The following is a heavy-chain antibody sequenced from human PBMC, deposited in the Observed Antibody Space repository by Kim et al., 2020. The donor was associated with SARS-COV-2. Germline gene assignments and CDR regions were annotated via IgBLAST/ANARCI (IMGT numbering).Heavy chain of an antibody. Sequence: NPSLKSRVTISVDTSKNQFSRKLSSVTAADTAVYYCARGRKVGATRFDYWGQGTLVTVSS. CDR3: ARGRKVGATRFDY. J-gene: IGHJ4*02. D-gene: IGHD1-26*01. V-gene: IGHV4-34*01.